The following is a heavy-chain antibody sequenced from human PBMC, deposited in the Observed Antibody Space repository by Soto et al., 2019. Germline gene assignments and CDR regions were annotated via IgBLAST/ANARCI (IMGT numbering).Heavy chain of an antibody. V-gene: IGHV4-61*01. CDR1: GGSVSSGSYY. D-gene: IGHD5-12*01. J-gene: IGHJ4*02. CDR3: ARGGRRDGYNYDY. Sequence: SETLSLTCTVSGGSVSSGSYYWSWIRHPPGKGLEWIGYIYYSGSTNYNPSLKSRVTISVDTSKNQFSLKLSSVTAADTAVYYCARGGRRDGYNYDYWGQGTLVTVSS. CDR2: IYYSGST.